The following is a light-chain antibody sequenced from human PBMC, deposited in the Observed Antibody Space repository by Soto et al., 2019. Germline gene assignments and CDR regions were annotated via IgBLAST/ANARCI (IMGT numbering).Light chain of an antibody. CDR3: QQYTNWPPNT. CDR2: GAS. CDR1: QRVYSN. J-gene: IGKJ5*01. V-gene: IGKV3-15*01. Sequence: EILMTQSPDTLSVSPGESATLSCRASQRVYSNLAWYQQRPGQDPRLLIYGASTRATGVPARFSGRGSGTEFTLTISSLQSEDFAVYYCQQYTNWPPNTFGQGTRLEIK.